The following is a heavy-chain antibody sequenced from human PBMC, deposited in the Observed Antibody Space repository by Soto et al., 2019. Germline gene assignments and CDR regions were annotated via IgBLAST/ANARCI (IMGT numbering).Heavy chain of an antibody. D-gene: IGHD2-2*01. V-gene: IGHV1-18*01. J-gene: IGHJ6*02. CDR2: IRAYNGNT. CDR1: GYTFTSYG. Sequence: QVQLVQSGAEVKKPGASVKVSCKASGYTFTSYGISWVRQVPGQGLEWMGWIRAYNGNTNYAQKLQGRVTMTRDTSTSTAYMELRSLRSDDTALYYCARSGYCSSTSCPKGAYYYYGMDVWGQGTTVTVSS. CDR3: ARSGYCSSTSCPKGAYYYYGMDV.